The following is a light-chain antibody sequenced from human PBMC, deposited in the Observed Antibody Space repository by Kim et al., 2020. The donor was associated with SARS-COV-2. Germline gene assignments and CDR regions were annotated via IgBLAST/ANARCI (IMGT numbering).Light chain of an antibody. V-gene: IGKV1-5*03. Sequence: DIQMTQSPSTLSASVGDRVTITCRASQSITSWLAWYQQKPGKAPKLLIYKASSLESGVPSRFSGSGSGTEFILTISSLQPDDFATYYCQQYYSYSRTFGQGTKVDIK. CDR1: QSITSW. CDR2: KAS. CDR3: QQYYSYSRT. J-gene: IGKJ1*01.